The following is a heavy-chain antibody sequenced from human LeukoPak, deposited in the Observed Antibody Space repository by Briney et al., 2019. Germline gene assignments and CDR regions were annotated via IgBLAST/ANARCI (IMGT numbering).Heavy chain of an antibody. V-gene: IGHV4-59*01. CDR2: IYYSGST. CDR3: ARGGYYDSSGYHNY. Sequence: SETLSLTCTVSGGSISSYYWSWIRQPPGKGLEWIGYIYYSGSTNYNPSLKSRVTISVDTSKNQFSLKLSSVTAADTAVYYCARGGYYDSSGYHNYWGQGTLVTVSS. D-gene: IGHD3-22*01. J-gene: IGHJ4*02. CDR1: GGSISSYY.